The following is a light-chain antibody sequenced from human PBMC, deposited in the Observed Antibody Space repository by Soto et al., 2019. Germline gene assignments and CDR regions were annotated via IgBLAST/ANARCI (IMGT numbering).Light chain of an antibody. V-gene: IGLV2-14*01. J-gene: IGLJ3*02. Sequence: QSALTQPASVSGSPGQSITISCTGTSSDVGGYNYVSWYQQYPGKAPKLMIYEVSNRPSGVSNRFSGSKSGNTASLTISGLQAEDEADYYCSSYTSSSSLVLGGGTKLTVL. CDR2: EVS. CDR1: SSDVGGYNY. CDR3: SSYTSSSSLV.